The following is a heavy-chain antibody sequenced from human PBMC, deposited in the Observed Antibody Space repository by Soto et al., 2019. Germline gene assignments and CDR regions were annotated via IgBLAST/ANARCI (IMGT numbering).Heavy chain of an antibody. V-gene: IGHV3-21*01. J-gene: IGHJ4*02. CDR1: GFTFSSYS. CDR3: ARGSGSYFGFDY. Sequence: EVQLVESGGGLVKPGGSLRLSCAASGFTFSSYSMNWVRQAPGKGLEWVSSISSSSRYIYYADSVKGRFTISRDNAKNSLYLKMNSLRAEDTAVYYCARGSGSYFGFDYWGQGTLVTVCS. CDR2: ISSSSRYI. D-gene: IGHD1-26*01.